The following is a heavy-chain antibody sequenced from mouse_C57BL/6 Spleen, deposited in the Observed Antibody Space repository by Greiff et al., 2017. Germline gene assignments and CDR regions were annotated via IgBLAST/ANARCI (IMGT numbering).Heavy chain of an antibody. D-gene: IGHD4-1*02. V-gene: IGHV1-54*01. CDR2: INPGSGGT. J-gene: IGHJ2*01. CDR3: ARHEDALNWVFDY. Sequence: VKLQQSGAELVRPGTSVKVSCKASGYAFTNYLIEWVKQRPGQGLEWIGVINPGSGGTNYNEKFKGKATLTADKSSSTAYMQLSSLTSEDSAVYFCARHEDALNWVFDYWGQGTTLTVSS. CDR1: GYAFTNYL.